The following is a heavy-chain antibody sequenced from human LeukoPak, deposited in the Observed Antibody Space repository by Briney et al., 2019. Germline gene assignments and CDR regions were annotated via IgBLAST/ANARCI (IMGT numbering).Heavy chain of an antibody. J-gene: IGHJ5*02. CDR2: IYHSGST. Sequence: SETLSPTCAVSGYSISSGYYWGWIRQPPGKGLEWIGSIYHSGSTYYNPSLKSRVTISVDTSKNQFSLKLSSVTAADTAVYYCARLRSGLNWFDPWGQGTLSPSPQ. CDR1: GYSISSGYY. D-gene: IGHD3-3*01. CDR3: ARLRSGLNWFDP. V-gene: IGHV4-38-2*01.